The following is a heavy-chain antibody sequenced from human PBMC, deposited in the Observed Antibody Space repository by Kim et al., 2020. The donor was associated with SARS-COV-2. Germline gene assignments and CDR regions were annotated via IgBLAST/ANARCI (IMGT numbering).Heavy chain of an antibody. CDR2: DPGGGGRT. D-gene: IGHD6-13*01. CDR3: AKAQPLSSSWYVVED. CDR1: GFTVNNFA. Sequence: GGSLRLSCGASGFTVNNFAMSWVRQAPGKGLEWVSTDPGGGGRTFYADSVKGRFTISRDNSKNTVFLQMNSVRAEDTAVYYCAKAQPLSSSWYVVEDWGQGTLVTVSS. V-gene: IGHV3-23*01. J-gene: IGHJ4*02.